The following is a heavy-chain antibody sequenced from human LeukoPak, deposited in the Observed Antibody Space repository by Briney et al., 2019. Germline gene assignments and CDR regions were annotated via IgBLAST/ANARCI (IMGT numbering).Heavy chain of an antibody. CDR1: GYTFTSYY. J-gene: IGHJ3*02. D-gene: IGHD6-13*01. V-gene: IGHV1-46*01. Sequence: ASVKVSCKASGYTFTSYYIHWVRQAPGQGLEWVGIINPSGGSTSYAQKFQGRVTMTRDTSTSTVYMDLSSLRSGDTAVYYCARGKAAAGDVFYIWGQGTMVTVSS. CDR2: INPSGGST. CDR3: ARGKAAAGDVFYI.